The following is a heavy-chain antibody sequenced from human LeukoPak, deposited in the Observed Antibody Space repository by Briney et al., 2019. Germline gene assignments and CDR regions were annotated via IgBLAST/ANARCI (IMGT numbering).Heavy chain of an antibody. CDR3: AKDRVVGATSGVGWFDP. D-gene: IGHD1-26*01. Sequence: PGGSLRLSCAASGFTFSSYAMSWVRQAPGKGLEWVSAISGSGGSTYYADSVKGRFTISRDNSKNTLYLQMNSLRAEDTAVYYCAKDRVVGATSGVGWFDPWGQGTLVTVSS. V-gene: IGHV3-23*01. J-gene: IGHJ5*02. CDR1: GFTFSSYA. CDR2: ISGSGGST.